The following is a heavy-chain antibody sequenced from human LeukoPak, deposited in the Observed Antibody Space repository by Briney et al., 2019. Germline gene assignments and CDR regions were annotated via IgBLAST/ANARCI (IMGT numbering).Heavy chain of an antibody. Sequence: SETLSLTCTVSGGSISSHYWSWIRQPPGKGLEWIGYIYYSGSTNYNPSLKSRVTISVDTSKNQFSLKLSSVTAADTAVYYCARVYCRSTSCYLDYWGQGTLVTVSS. J-gene: IGHJ4*02. CDR1: GGSISSHY. V-gene: IGHV4-59*11. CDR2: IYYSGST. D-gene: IGHD2-2*01. CDR3: ARVYCRSTSCYLDY.